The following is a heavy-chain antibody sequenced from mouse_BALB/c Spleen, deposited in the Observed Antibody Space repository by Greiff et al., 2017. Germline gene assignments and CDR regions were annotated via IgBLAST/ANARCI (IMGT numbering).Heavy chain of an antibody. Sequence: QVQLKQSGPGLVQPSQSLSITCTVSGFSLTSYGVHWVRQSPGKGLEWLGVIWSGGSTDYNAAFISRLSISKDNSKSQVFFKMNSLQADDTAIYYCAKNWYDPWYFDVWGAGTTVTVSS. CDR1: GFSLTSYG. J-gene: IGHJ1*01. CDR2: IWSGGST. V-gene: IGHV2-4-1*01. CDR3: AKNWYDPWYFDV. D-gene: IGHD1-1*02.